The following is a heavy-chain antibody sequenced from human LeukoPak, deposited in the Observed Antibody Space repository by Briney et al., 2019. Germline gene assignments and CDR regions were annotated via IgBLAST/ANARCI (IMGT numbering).Heavy chain of an antibody. CDR2: ISSSSSYI. Sequence: GGSLRLSCAASGFTFSSYSMNWVRRAPGKGLEWFSSISSSSSYIYYEDSVKGRFTISRDNAKNSLYLQMNSLRAEDTAVYYCARRVVPAAMSDYWGQGTLVTVSS. D-gene: IGHD2-2*01. V-gene: IGHV3-21*01. CDR3: ARRVVPAAMSDY. CDR1: GFTFSSYS. J-gene: IGHJ4*02.